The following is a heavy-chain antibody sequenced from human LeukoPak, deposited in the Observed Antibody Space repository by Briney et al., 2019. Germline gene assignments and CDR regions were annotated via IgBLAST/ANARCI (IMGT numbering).Heavy chain of an antibody. V-gene: IGHV3-48*03. J-gene: IGHJ4*02. CDR3: ARRAGAYSHPYDY. D-gene: IGHD4/OR15-4a*01. CDR2: ISSSGSTI. CDR1: GFTFSSYE. Sequence: QPGGSLRLSCAASGFTFSSYEMNWVRQAPGKGLELVSYISSSGSTIYYADSVKGQFTISRDNSKNTLYLQMNSLRAEDTAVYYCARRAGAYSHPYDYWGQGTLVTVSS.